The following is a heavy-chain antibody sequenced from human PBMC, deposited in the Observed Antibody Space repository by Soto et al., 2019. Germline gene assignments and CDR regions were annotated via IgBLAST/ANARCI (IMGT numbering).Heavy chain of an antibody. CDR2: IYYSGST. Sequence: TSEMLSLTCTVSGGSISSGGYYWSWIRQHPGKGLEWIGYIYYSGSTYYNPSLKSRVTISVDTSKNQFSLKLSSVTAADTAVYYCARSSTSANYLDYWGQGTLVTVSS. J-gene: IGHJ4*02. CDR3: ARSSTSANYLDY. V-gene: IGHV4-31*03. D-gene: IGHD2-2*01. CDR1: GGSISSGGYY.